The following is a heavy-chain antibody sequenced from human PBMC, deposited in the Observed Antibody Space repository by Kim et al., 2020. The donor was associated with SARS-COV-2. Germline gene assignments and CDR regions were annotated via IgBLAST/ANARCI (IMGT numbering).Heavy chain of an antibody. J-gene: IGHJ6*02. D-gene: IGHD2-2*01. CDR3: ATSRRYCSSTSCYAGYYYYYYGMDV. Sequence: ASVKVSCKVSGYTLTELSMHWVRQAPGKGLEWMGGFDPEDGETIYAQKFQGRVTMTEDTSTDTAYMELSSLRSEDTAVYYCATSRRYCSSTSCYAGYYYYYYGMDVWGQGTTVTVSS. V-gene: IGHV1-24*01. CDR1: GYTLTELS. CDR2: FDPEDGET.